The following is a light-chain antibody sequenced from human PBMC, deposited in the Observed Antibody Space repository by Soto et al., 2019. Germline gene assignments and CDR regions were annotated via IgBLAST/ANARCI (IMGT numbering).Light chain of an antibody. CDR1: SSDVGLYDY. J-gene: IGLJ1*01. Sequence: QSVLTQPASVSGSPGQSITISCTGTSSDVGLYDYVSWYQQHPGKAPQLMIYAVSNRPSGVSNRFSASKSGNTASLFISGLQGEDEADYYCSSYTSDSSYVFGYGTKVTVL. V-gene: IGLV2-14*01. CDR3: SSYTSDSSYV. CDR2: AVS.